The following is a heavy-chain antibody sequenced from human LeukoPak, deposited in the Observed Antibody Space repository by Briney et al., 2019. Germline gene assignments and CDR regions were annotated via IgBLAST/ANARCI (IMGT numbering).Heavy chain of an antibody. CDR3: ARHNLDRYYYDSRDDAFDI. CDR1: GYSFTSYW. J-gene: IGHJ3*02. Sequence: PGESLKISCKGSGYSFTSYWIGWVRQMPGKGLEWMGIIYPGDSDTRYSPSFQGQVTISADKSISTAYLQWSSLKASDTAMYYCARHNLDRYYYDSRDDAFDIWGQGTMVTVSS. V-gene: IGHV5-51*01. D-gene: IGHD3-22*01. CDR2: IYPGDSDT.